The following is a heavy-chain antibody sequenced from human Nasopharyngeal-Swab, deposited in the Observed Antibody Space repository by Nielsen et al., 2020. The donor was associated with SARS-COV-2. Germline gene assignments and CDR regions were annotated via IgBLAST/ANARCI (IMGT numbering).Heavy chain of an antibody. Sequence: GESLKISCAASGFTFSDYWMHWVRQAPGKGLTWVSRINTDGYTTTYADSVKGRFTISRDNAKNSLYLQMNSLRAEDTAVYYCARDSYTNGLVKTFWGQGTLVTVSS. J-gene: IGHJ4*02. D-gene: IGHD4-11*01. V-gene: IGHV3-74*01. CDR3: ARDSYTNGLVKTF. CDR2: INTDGYTT. CDR1: GFTFSDYW.